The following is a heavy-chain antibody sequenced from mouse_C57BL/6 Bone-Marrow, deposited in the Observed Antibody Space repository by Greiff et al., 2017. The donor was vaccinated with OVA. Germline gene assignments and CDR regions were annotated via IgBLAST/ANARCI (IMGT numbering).Heavy chain of an antibody. CDR1: GYAFSSSW. V-gene: IGHV1-82*01. CDR3: ARGRLAIITSYAMGC. CDR2: IYPGDGDT. J-gene: IGHJ4*01. Sequence: VQLVESGPGLVKPGASVKISCKASGYAFSSSWMNWVKQRPGKGLEWIGRIYPGDGDTNYNGTFKGKATLTADKSSSTAYMQLSSLTSEDSAVYFLARGRLAIITSYAMGCSGQGTSVTVSS. D-gene: IGHD2-4*01.